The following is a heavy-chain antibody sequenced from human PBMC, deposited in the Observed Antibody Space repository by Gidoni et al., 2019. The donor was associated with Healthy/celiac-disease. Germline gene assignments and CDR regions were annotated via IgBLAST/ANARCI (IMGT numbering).Heavy chain of an antibody. CDR1: GFTFSSYA. V-gene: IGHV3-23*01. J-gene: IGHJ4*02. Sequence: EVQLLESGGGLVQPGGSLRLSCAASGFTFSSYAMSWVRQAPGKGLEWVSAISGSGGSTYYADSVKGRFTISRDNSKNTLYLQMNSLRAEDTAVYYCAKGGKKGNCSGGSCYFHFGYWGQGTLVTVSS. CDR2: ISGSGGST. D-gene: IGHD2-15*01. CDR3: AKGGKKGNCSGGSCYFHFGY.